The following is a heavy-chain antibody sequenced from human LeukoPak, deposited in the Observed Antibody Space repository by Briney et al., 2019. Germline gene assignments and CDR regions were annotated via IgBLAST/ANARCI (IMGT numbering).Heavy chain of an antibody. V-gene: IGHV4-31*03. CDR1: GGSISSGAYY. CDR3: ARARDCSGGTCYQFNWFDP. Sequence: SQTLSLACTVSGGSISSGAYYWSWIRQHPGKGLEWIGYIFYSGNTYYNPSLKSRVTISVDTSKNQFSLTLSSVTAADTAVYYCARARDCSGGTCYQFNWFDPWGQGTLVTVSS. J-gene: IGHJ5*02. D-gene: IGHD2-15*01. CDR2: IFYSGNT.